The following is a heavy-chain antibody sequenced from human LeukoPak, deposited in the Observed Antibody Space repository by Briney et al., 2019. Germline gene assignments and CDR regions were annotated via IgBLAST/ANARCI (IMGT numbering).Heavy chain of an antibody. CDR1: GGSISSGSYY. D-gene: IGHD6-13*01. J-gene: IGHJ5*02. V-gene: IGHV4-61*02. CDR3: ARVIAAAGTNWFDP. Sequence: PSETLSLTCTVSGGSISSGSYYWSWIRQPAGKGLEWIGRIYTSGSTNYNPPLKSRVTISVDTSKNQFFLKLSSVTAADTAVYYCARVIAAAGTNWFDPWGQGTLVTVSS. CDR2: IYTSGST.